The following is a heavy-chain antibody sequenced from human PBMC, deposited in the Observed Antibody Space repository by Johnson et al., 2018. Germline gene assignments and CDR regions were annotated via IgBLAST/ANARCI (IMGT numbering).Heavy chain of an antibody. CDR3: AKAGMPATDIRAFDI. D-gene: IGHD6-13*01. CDR2: IGTSAGST. CDR1: GFTFSSYA. V-gene: IGHV3-23*04. Sequence: VQLVQSGGGLVQPGGSLRLSCAASGFTFSSYAMDWVRQAPGKGLEWVSAIGTSAGSTFYADSVKGRFTISRDNSKNTVYLQMNSLRDDDTAGYYCAKAGMPATDIRAFDIWGLGTMVTVSS. J-gene: IGHJ3*02.